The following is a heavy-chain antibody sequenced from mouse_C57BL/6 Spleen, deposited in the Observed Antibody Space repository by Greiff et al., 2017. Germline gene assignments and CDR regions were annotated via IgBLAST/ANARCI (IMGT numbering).Heavy chain of an antibody. V-gene: IGHV1-39*01. D-gene: IGHD4-1*01. Sequence: QLQESGPELVKPGASVKISCKASGYSFTDYNMNWVKQSNGKSLEWIGVINPNYGTTSYNQKFKGKATLTVDQSSSTAYMQLNSLTSEDSAVYYCARSGELGGDYYAMDYWGQGTSVTVSS. CDR3: ARSGELGGDYYAMDY. CDR2: INPNYGTT. J-gene: IGHJ4*01. CDR1: GYSFTDYN.